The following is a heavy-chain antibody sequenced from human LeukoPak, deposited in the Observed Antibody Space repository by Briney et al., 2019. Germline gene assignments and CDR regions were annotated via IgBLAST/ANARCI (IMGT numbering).Heavy chain of an antibody. CDR1: GYSFTSYW. CDR3: ARQAGYCSSTSCSGGSIDY. CDR2: IYPGDSDT. J-gene: IGHJ4*02. Sequence: GESLKISCKGSGYSFTSYWIGWERQMPGKGLEWMGIIYPGDSDTRYSPSFQGQVTISADKSISTAYLQWSSLKASDTAMYYCARQAGYCSSTSCSGGSIDYWGQGTLVTVSS. D-gene: IGHD2-2*01. V-gene: IGHV5-51*01.